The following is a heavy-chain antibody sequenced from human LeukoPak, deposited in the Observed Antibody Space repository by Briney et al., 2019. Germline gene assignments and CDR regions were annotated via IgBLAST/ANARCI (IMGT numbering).Heavy chain of an antibody. V-gene: IGHV4-34*01. CDR1: GGSFSGYY. D-gene: IGHD3-22*01. Sequence: PSETLSLTCAVYGGSFSGYYWSWIRQPPGKGLEWIGEINHSGSTNYNPSLKSRVTISVDTSKNQFSLKLSSVTAADTAVYYCARGIVMVNTGGYFDYWGQGTLVTVSS. CDR3: ARGIVMVNTGGYFDY. J-gene: IGHJ4*02. CDR2: INHSGST.